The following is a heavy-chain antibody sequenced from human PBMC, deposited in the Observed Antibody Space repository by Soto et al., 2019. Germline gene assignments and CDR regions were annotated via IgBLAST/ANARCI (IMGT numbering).Heavy chain of an antibody. Sequence: SETLSRTCTVSGGSISSGDYYWSWIRQPPGKGLEWIGYIYYSGSTYYNPSLKSRVTISVDTSKNQFSLKLSSVTAADTAVYYCARQRLRLGELSENWFDPWGQGTLVT. CDR2: IYYSGST. V-gene: IGHV4-30-4*01. CDR3: ARQRLRLGELSENWFDP. D-gene: IGHD3-16*02. J-gene: IGHJ5*02. CDR1: GGSISSGDYY.